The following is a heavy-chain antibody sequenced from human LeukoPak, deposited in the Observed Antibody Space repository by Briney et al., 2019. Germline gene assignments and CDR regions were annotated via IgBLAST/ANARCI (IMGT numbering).Heavy chain of an antibody. CDR3: AREDSGGSYCFFY. CDR1: VYTFTHYY. D-gene: IGHD1-26*01. Sequence: ASVSVSFMASVYTFTHYYMHWVRQAPGQGREWMGWINPNSGGTNYAQNFQGRVTMTRDTSISTAYMELSRLRSDDTAVYYCAREDSGGSYCFFYWGQGTLVTVSS. J-gene: IGHJ4*02. V-gene: IGHV1-2*02. CDR2: INPNSGGT.